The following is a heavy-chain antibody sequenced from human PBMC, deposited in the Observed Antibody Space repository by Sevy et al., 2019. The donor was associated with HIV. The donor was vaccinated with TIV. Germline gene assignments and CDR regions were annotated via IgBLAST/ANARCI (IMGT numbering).Heavy chain of an antibody. Sequence: GGSLRLSCAASGFPLSGYWMHWVRQVPGEGLVWVSRLKSVGSSTTYADSVKGRFTVSRDNAKNTVYLQRNSLRAEDTGLYYCAREASSWYGVDYWGQGTLVTVSS. J-gene: IGHJ4*02. CDR3: AREASSWYGVDY. V-gene: IGHV3-74*01. CDR1: GFPLSGYW. D-gene: IGHD6-13*01. CDR2: LKSVGSST.